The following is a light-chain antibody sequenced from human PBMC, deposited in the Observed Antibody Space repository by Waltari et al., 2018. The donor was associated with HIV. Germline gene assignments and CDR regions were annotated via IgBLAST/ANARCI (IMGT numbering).Light chain of an antibody. V-gene: IGLV2-23*02. CDR2: EVS. CDR3: CSYSGSSTLV. Sequence: QSALSQPASVSGSPGQSLTISCNGTNSAVGSYYIVFLYQQHPGKAPKLMIYEVSNRPSGVSNRFSGSKSGNTASLTISGLQAEDEADYYCCSYSGSSTLVFGGGTKLTVL. J-gene: IGLJ3*02. CDR1: NSAVGSYYI.